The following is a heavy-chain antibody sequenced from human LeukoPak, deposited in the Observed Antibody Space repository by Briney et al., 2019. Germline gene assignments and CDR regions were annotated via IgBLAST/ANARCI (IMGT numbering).Heavy chain of an antibody. CDR3: ARHIPLGGRERRITMVRGVIWYAFDI. J-gene: IGHJ3*02. D-gene: IGHD3-10*01. CDR2: IYYSGST. CDR1: GGSISSSSYY. V-gene: IGHV4-39*07. Sequence: ETSETLSLTCTVSGGSISSSSYYWGWIRQPSGKGLEWIGSIYYSGSTYYNPSLKSRVTISVDTSKNQFSLKLSSVTAADTAVYYCARHIPLGGRERRITMVRGVIWYAFDIWGQGTMVTVSS.